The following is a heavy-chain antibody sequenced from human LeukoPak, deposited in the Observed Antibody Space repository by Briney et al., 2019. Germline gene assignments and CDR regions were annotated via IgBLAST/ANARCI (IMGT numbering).Heavy chain of an antibody. CDR1: GGSISSGSYY. V-gene: IGHV4-61*02. J-gene: IGHJ4*02. D-gene: IGHD1-26*01. Sequence: PSETLSLTCTVSGGSISSGSYYWSWIRQPAGKGLEWIGRIYTSGSTNYNPSLKSRVTISVDTSKNQFSLKLSSVTAADTAVYYCARGRVGATYYWGQGTLVTVSS. CDR3: ARGRVGATYY. CDR2: IYTSGST.